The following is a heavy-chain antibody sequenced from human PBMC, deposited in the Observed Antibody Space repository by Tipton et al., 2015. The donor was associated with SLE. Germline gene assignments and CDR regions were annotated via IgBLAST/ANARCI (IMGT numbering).Heavy chain of an antibody. V-gene: IGHV4-39*07. D-gene: IGHD6-13*01. Sequence: LRLSCTVSGGSISSSSYYWGWIRQPPGKGLEWIGSIYYSGSTYYNPSLKSRVTISVDTSKNQFSLKLSSVTAADTAVYYCARRSWSFDYWGQGTLVTVSS. CDR2: IYYSGST. CDR3: ARRSWSFDY. CDR1: GGSISSSSYY. J-gene: IGHJ4*02.